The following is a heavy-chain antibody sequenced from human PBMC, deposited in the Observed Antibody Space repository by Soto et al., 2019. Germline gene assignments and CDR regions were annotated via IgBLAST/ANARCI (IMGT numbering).Heavy chain of an antibody. CDR2: IVVGAGNT. J-gene: IGHJ3*02. D-gene: IGHD2-15*01. Sequence: SVNVSCKASGFTFTSSAVQWVRPARGQLLEGMGWIVVGAGNTNYAQELQERLAITRHMSANTAYMELSSLRSEDTAVYYCAAELYSGGSCCSFEIWGQGTMVT. V-gene: IGHV1-58*01. CDR1: GFTFTSSA. CDR3: AAELYSGGSCCSFEI.